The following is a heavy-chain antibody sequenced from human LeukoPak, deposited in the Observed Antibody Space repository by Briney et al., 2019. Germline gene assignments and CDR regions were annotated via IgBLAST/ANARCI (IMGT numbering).Heavy chain of an antibody. CDR3: ARGGFGGYTFPGIAVAGTGFDY. D-gene: IGHD6-19*01. Sequence: ASVKVSCKVSGYTLTELSMHWVRQAPGKGLEWMGGFDPEDGETIYAQKFQGRVTMTEDTSTDTAYMELSSLRSEDTAVYYCARGGFGGYTFPGIAVAGTGFDYWGQGTLVTVSS. CDR1: GYTLTELS. CDR2: FDPEDGET. V-gene: IGHV1-24*01. J-gene: IGHJ4*02.